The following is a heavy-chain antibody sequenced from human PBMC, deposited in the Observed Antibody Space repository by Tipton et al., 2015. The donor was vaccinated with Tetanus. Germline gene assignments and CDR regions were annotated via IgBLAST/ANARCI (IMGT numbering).Heavy chain of an antibody. J-gene: IGHJ6*02. CDR2: IYYMGST. D-gene: IGHD3-10*01. CDR1: GGSIGSGDHQ. CDR3: ARDQTPTFYYDSGTYGGGINV. Sequence: TLSLTCTVSGGSIGSGDHQWNWIRQPPGKGLEWIGYIYYMGSTNYNPSLKSRVTISKDASKNAFSLKMTSVTAADTAVYFCARDQTPTFYYDSGTYGGGINVWGQGTTVTVSS. V-gene: IGHV4-30-4*08.